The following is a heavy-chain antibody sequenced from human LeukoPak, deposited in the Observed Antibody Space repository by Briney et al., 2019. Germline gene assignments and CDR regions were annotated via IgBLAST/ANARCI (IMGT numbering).Heavy chain of an antibody. D-gene: IGHD3-22*01. CDR3: ARVDSYYDSSGYPDY. Sequence: GGSLRLSCAASGFTFSSYSMNWVRQAPGKGLEWDSSISSSSSYIYYADSVKGRFTISRDNAKNSLYLQMNSLRAEDTAVYYCARVDSYYDSSGYPDYWGQGTLVTVSS. CDR2: ISSSSSYI. V-gene: IGHV3-21*01. J-gene: IGHJ4*02. CDR1: GFTFSSYS.